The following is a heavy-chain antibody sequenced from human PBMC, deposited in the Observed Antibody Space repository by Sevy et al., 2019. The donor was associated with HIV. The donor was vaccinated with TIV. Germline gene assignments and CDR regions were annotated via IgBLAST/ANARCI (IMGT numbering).Heavy chain of an antibody. CDR1: GYNFINYG. CDR3: GKCTLWVYDPTNRKCGMDV. D-gene: IGHD5-12*01. J-gene: IGHJ6*02. Sequence: ASVKVSCKASGYNFINYGTSWVRQAPGQGLEWVGGSSPFTGSPNYPQKLQDRVTVTTDTATNTAYMELRNLRSDDTAVYYCGKCTLWVYDPTNRKCGMDVWGQGTPVTVSS. V-gene: IGHV1-18*01. CDR2: SSPFTGSP.